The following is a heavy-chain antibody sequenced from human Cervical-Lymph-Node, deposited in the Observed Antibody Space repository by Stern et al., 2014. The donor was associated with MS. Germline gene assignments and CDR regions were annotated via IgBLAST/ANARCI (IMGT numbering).Heavy chain of an antibody. J-gene: IGHJ4*02. Sequence: EVQLLESGGGLVQPGGSLRLSCAASGFTLNNHAMSWVRQAPGKGLEWVSHITANGDRTYYADSVKGRFTISRDTSKNTLDLQMTNLRAEDTAEYHCAKEYHSRSGSYYGHWGQGTLVTVSS. CDR1: GFTLNNHA. D-gene: IGHD3-10*01. CDR2: ITANGDRT. V-gene: IGHV3-23*01. CDR3: AKEYHSRSGSYYGH.